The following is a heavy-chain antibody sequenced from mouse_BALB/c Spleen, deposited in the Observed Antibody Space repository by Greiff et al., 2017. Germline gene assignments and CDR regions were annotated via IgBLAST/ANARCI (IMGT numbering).Heavy chain of an antibody. CDR2: IWGDGST. J-gene: IGHJ4*01. D-gene: IGHD3-1*01. CDR3: AKDSSSSYYAMDD. Sequence: VKLQESGPGLVAPSQSLSITCTVSGFSLTGYGVNWVRQPPGKGLEWLGMIWGDGSTDYNSALKSRLSNSKDNSKSQVFLKMNSLQTDDTARYYCAKDSSSSYYAMDDWGQGTSVTVSS. V-gene: IGHV2-6-7*02. CDR1: GFSLTGYG.